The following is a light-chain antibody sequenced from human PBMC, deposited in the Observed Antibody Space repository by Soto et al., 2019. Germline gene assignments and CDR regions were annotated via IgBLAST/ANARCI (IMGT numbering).Light chain of an antibody. V-gene: IGLV4-69*01. CDR3: QTGGTGHV. Sequence: QLVLTQSPSASASLGASVKLTCTLSSGHSSYAIAWHQQQPEKGPRYLMKLNSDGSHSKGDGIPDRFSGSSSGAERYLTISSLQSEDEADYYCQTGGTGHVFGTGTKLTVL. CDR1: SGHSSYA. CDR2: LNSDGSH. J-gene: IGLJ1*01.